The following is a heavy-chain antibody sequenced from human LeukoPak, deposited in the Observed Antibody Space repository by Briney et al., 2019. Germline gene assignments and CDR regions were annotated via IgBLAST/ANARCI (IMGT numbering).Heavy chain of an antibody. CDR3: ARDSEYSSSGG. J-gene: IGHJ4*02. D-gene: IGHD6-6*01. CDR2: IIPILGIA. Sequence: SVKVSCKASGGTFSSYAISWVRQAPGQGLEWMGRIIPILGIANYAQKFQGRVTITADKSTSTAYMELSSLRSEDTAVYYCARDSEYSSSGGWGQGTLVTVSS. V-gene: IGHV1-69*04. CDR1: GGTFSSYA.